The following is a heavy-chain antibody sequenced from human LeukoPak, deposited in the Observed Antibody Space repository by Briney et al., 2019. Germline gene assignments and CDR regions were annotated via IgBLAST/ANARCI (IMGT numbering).Heavy chain of an antibody. V-gene: IGHV4-34*01. CDR3: ARAIAVAAFGY. Sequence: SETLSLTCAVYGGSFRVYYWSWIRHPPGKGLEWIGEINHSGRTNYKPSLKSRITISVDTSKNQFSLKLSSVTAADTAVYYCARAIAVAAFGYWGQGTLVTVSS. J-gene: IGHJ4*02. CDR1: GGSFRVYY. D-gene: IGHD6-19*01. CDR2: INHSGRT.